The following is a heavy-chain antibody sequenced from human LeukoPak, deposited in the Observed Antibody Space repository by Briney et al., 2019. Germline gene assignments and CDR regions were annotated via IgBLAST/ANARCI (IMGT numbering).Heavy chain of an antibody. J-gene: IGHJ3*02. CDR2: IYYGGST. V-gene: IGHV4-59*01. CDR3: ARDRPYYDSSGYYLRGYDAFDI. CDR1: GGSISSYY. Sequence: SENLSFNCTVYGGSISSYYWSWIRQRPGKGLEWIGYIYYGGSTNYNHSLKSRGAISVDTSKNQFSLKLSSVPAADTAVYYCARDRPYYDSSGYYLRGYDAFDIWGQGTMVTVSS. D-gene: IGHD3-22*01.